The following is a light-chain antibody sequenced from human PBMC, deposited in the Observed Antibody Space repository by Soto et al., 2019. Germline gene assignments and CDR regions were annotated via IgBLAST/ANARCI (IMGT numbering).Light chain of an antibody. J-gene: IGKJ1*01. CDR1: QGISTY. V-gene: IGKV1-9*01. CDR2: AAS. Sequence: IQLTQSPSSPSASVGDRVTITCRASQGISTYLAWYQQKPGKAPKLLIYAASTLQSGVPSRFSGSGSGTDFALTISSLQTEDFATYYCQQLYGYPRAFGQGTKVEMK. CDR3: QQLYGYPRA.